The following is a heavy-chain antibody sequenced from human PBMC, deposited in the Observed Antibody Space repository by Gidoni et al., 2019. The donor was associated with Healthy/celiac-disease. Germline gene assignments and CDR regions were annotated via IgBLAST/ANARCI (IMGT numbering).Heavy chain of an antibody. Sequence: DGLEWIGSIYYSGSTYYNPSLKSRVTISVDTSKNQFSLKLSSVTAADTAVYYCARLSPKGRYFDYWGQGTLVTVSS. V-gene: IGHV4-39*01. CDR2: IYYSGST. CDR3: ARLSPKGRYFDY. J-gene: IGHJ4*02.